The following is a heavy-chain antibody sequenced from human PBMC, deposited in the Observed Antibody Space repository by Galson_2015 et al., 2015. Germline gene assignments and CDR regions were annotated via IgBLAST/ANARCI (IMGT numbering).Heavy chain of an antibody. CDR2: IRDSGTGT. Sequence: SLRLSCAASGFTFSSYAMSWVRQAPGKGLEWVSAIRDSGTGTYYAESVKGRFTISRDSSKNTLYLQLNSLRGEDTAVYYCAKNVAGFYFEYWGQGTLVTVSS. CDR3: AKNVAGFYFEY. J-gene: IGHJ4*02. V-gene: IGHV3-23*01. CDR1: GFTFSSYA. D-gene: IGHD6-19*01.